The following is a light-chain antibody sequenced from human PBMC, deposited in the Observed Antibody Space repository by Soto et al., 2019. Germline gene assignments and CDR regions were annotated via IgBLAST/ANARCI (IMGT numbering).Light chain of an antibody. CDR1: QSVYNNY. Sequence: DIVLTQSPGTLSLSPGQRATLSCRASQSVYNNYLAWYQQKPGQAPMLLIYGASSRATGIPDRFSVSGCGTDFTLTILRLEPEDLALDYCQQYGTSPPYTFGQGTKLAIK. CDR2: GAS. CDR3: QQYGTSPPYT. V-gene: IGKV3-20*01. J-gene: IGKJ2*01.